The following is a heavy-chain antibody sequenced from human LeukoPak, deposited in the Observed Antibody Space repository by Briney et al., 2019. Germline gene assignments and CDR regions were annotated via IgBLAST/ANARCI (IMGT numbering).Heavy chain of an antibody. CDR3: ATRRDGYNWAAFDI. Sequence: GGSLRLSCEASGFTFSSYWMSWVRQAPGKGLEWVSAISGSGGSTYYADSVKGRFTISRDNSKNTLYLQMNSLRAEDTAVYYCATRRDGYNWAAFDIWGQGTMVTVSS. D-gene: IGHD5-24*01. J-gene: IGHJ3*02. CDR1: GFTFSSYW. CDR2: ISGSGGST. V-gene: IGHV3-23*01.